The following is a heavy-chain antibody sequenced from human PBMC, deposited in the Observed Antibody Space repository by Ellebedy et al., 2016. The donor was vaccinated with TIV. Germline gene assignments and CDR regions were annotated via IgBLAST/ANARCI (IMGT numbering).Heavy chain of an antibody. CDR3: ARGKDYYDSSGDFDF. D-gene: IGHD3-22*01. CDR1: GGFFSSYA. V-gene: IGHV1-69*10. J-gene: IGHJ5*01. Sequence: ASVKVSCKASGGFFSSYAINWVRQAPGQGLEWMGRIIPILGMTNYAQKFPGRVTITADTSTSTVYMELSSLRSVDTAVYYCARGKDYYDSSGDFDFWGQGTLIVVSS. CDR2: IIPILGMT.